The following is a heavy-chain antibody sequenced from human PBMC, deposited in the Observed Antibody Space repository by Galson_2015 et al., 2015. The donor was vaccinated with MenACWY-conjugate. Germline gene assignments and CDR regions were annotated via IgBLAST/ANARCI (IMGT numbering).Heavy chain of an antibody. Sequence: SLRLSCAASGFTVTSDYMTWVRQAPGKGLECVSIIYSGGTTYYADSVKGRFTISRDIPKNTLFLQMNSLRAEDTAVYYCARGHYQREAWGQGTLVTVSS. CDR1: GFTVTSDY. CDR2: IYSGGTT. J-gene: IGHJ4*03. D-gene: IGHD1-26*01. CDR3: ARGHYQREA. V-gene: IGHV3-53*01.